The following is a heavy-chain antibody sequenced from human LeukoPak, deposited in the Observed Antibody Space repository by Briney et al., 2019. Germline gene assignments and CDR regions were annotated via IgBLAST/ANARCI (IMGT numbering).Heavy chain of an antibody. CDR1: RFTFSSYA. D-gene: IGHD3-22*01. J-gene: IGHJ4*02. V-gene: IGHV3-74*03. CDR3: VRSAFHAGSGNYYDY. Sequence: GGSLRLSCAASRFTFSSYAMSWVRQAPGKGLVWVSRIDNAGSITTYADSVKGRFTISRDNAENTLYLQMNSLRVEDTAVYYCVRSAFHAGSGNYYDYWGQGTLVTVSS. CDR2: IDNAGSIT.